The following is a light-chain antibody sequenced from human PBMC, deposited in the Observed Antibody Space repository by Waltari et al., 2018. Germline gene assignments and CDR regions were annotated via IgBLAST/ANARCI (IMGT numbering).Light chain of an antibody. V-gene: IGKV1-33*01. CDR1: QDISNY. CDR2: DAS. J-gene: IGKJ3*01. CDR3: QRYDNLPVFA. Sequence: DIQLTQSPSSLSASVGDRVTITCRASQDISNYLNWYQQKPGKAPKLLIYDASNLEIGVPSRFSGSQSETDFTLTINSLLPEDVATYYCQRYDNLPVFAFGPGTKVDVK.